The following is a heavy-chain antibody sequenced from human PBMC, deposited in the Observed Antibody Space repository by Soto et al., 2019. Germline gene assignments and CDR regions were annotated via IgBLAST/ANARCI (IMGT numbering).Heavy chain of an antibody. J-gene: IGHJ3*02. CDR2: IIPIFGTA. D-gene: IGHD3-22*01. CDR1: GGTFSSYA. CDR3: ASRFRSGYNFAYAFDI. Sequence: SVKVSCKASGGTFSSYAISWVRQAPGQGLEWMGGIIPIFGTANYAQKFQGRVTITADKSTSTAYMELSSLRSEDTAVYYCASRFRSGYNFAYAFDIWGQGTMVTVSS. V-gene: IGHV1-69*06.